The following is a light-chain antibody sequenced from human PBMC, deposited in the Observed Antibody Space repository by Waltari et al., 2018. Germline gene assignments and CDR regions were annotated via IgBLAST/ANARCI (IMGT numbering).Light chain of an antibody. CDR3: GSYAGSYSWV. Sequence: QSALTQPRSVSGSPGQSVTISCTGTSSDVGGYNYVSWYQHHPGKAPKCMIYDVTRGPSGVPDRFSGSKSGNTASLTISGLQAEDEADYYCGSYAGSYSWVFGGGTKVTVL. CDR2: DVT. CDR1: SSDVGGYNY. J-gene: IGLJ3*02. V-gene: IGLV2-11*01.